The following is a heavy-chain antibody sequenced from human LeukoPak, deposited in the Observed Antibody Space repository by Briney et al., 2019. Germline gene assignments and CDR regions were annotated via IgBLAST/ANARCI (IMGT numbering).Heavy chain of an antibody. CDR2: IIPLFGTA. D-gene: IGHD1-26*01. J-gene: IGHJ4*02. CDR1: GGTFSSYA. Sequence: ASVKVSCKASGGTFSSYAISWVRQAPGQGLEWMGRIIPLFGTANYAQKFQGRVTITTDDSTSTAYMELSSLRSEDTAVYYCARDSYIFKATSLDYWGQGTLVTVSS. CDR3: ARDSYIFKATSLDY. V-gene: IGHV1-69*05.